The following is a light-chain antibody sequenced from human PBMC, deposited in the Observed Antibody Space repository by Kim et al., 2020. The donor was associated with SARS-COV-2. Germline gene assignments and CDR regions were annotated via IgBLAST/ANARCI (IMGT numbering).Light chain of an antibody. CDR1: QSVGSS. V-gene: IGKV3-11*01. J-gene: IGKJ5*01. CDR2: DAS. Sequence: DIVLTQSPPTLSLSPGERATLSCRASQSVGSSLAWYQQTPGQAPRLLIYDASDRATGITARFSGSGSGTAFTLTISSLEPEDFALYYCQQRSDWPPAITFGQGTRLEIK. CDR3: QQRSDWPPAIT.